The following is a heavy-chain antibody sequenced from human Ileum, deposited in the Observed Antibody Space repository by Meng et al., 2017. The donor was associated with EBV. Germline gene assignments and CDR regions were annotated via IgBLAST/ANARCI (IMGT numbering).Heavy chain of an antibody. CDR2: IYHSGST. D-gene: IGHD2-2*01. Sequence: QESGPGHVKPSGPLPLPGATAGGAISSSNWWSWVRQPPGKGLEWIGEIYHSGSTNYNPSLKSRVTISVDKSKNQFSLKLSSVTAADTAVYYCARGYCSSTSCYAALYYFDYWGQGTLVTVS. V-gene: IGHV4-4*02. J-gene: IGHJ4*02. CDR1: GGAISSSNW. CDR3: ARGYCSSTSCYAALYYFDY.